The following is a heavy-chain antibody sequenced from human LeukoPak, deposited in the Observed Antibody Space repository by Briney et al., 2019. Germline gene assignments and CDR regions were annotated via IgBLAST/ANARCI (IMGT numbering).Heavy chain of an antibody. J-gene: IGHJ4*02. V-gene: IGHV3-66*01. Sequence: GGSLRLSCAASGFAVSSNYMSWVRQSPGKGLEWLSVIYSGGSTYYADSVKGRFNIYRDHSKNTLYLQLNSLRAEDTAVYYCARNRDYGQTGYFDYWGQGTLVTVSS. CDR1: GFAVSSNY. CDR3: ARNRDYGQTGYFDY. CDR2: IYSGGST. D-gene: IGHD4/OR15-4a*01.